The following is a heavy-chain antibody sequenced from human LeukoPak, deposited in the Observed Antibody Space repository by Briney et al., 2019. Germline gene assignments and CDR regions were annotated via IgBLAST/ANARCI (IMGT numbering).Heavy chain of an antibody. CDR3: ARDCGGDCYFSS. D-gene: IGHD2-21*02. CDR1: GGTLSSYA. Sequence: GASVKVSCKASGGTLSSYAISWVRQAPGQGLEWMGGIIPIFGTANYAQKFQGRVTITTDESTSTAYMELSSLRSEDTAVYYCARDCGGDCYFSSWGQGTLVTVSS. V-gene: IGHV1-69*05. J-gene: IGHJ5*02. CDR2: IIPIFGTA.